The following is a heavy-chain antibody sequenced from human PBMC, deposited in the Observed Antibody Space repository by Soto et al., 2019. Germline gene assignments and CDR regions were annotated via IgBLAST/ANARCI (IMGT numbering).Heavy chain of an antibody. CDR3: ARGSLWFGSRYYGMEV. CDR2: IWYDGSNK. V-gene: IGHV3-33*01. Sequence: GWSLRLSCAASGFTFSSYGMHLVRQAPGKGLEWVAVIWYDGSNKYYADSVKGRFTISRDNSKNTLYLQMNSLRAEDTAVYYCARGSLWFGSRYYGMEVPGQGTKVTVSS. CDR1: GFTFSSYG. J-gene: IGHJ6*02. D-gene: IGHD3-10*01.